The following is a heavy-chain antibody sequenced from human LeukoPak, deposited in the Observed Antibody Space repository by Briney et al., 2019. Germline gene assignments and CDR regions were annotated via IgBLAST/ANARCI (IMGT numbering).Heavy chain of an antibody. CDR3: ARVRYRLAETYIDY. Sequence: ASVKVSCKASGYTFTNYYMHWVRQAPGQGPEWMGLINPSGSSTSYAQKFQGRVTMTRDTSISTAYMELSRLRSDDTAVYYCARVRYRLAETYIDYWGQGTLVTVSS. V-gene: IGHV1-46*01. J-gene: IGHJ4*02. CDR2: INPSGSST. D-gene: IGHD3-16*01. CDR1: GYTFTNYY.